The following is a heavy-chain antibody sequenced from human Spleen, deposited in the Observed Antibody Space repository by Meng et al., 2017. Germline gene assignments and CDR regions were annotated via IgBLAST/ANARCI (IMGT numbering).Heavy chain of an antibody. CDR1: GGSFSDYY. CDR3: ARGPTTMAHDFDY. J-gene: IGHJ4*02. CDR2: INHSGST. V-gene: IGHV4-34*01. D-gene: IGHD4-11*01. Sequence: QGQLQQCGAGVLKPSETLSLHCVVSGGSFSDYYWSWIRQPPGEGLEWIGEINHSGSTNYNPSLESRATISVDTSQNNLSLKLSSVTAADSAVYYCARGPTTMAHDFDYWGQGTLVTVSS.